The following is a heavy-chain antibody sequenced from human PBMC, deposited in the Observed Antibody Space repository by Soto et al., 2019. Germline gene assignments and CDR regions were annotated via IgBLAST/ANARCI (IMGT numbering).Heavy chain of an antibody. CDR2: IYYSGST. CDR1: GGSISSYY. V-gene: IGHV4-59*01. J-gene: IGHJ4*02. D-gene: IGHD3-3*01. CDR3: ARVYYDFWSGYYYFDY. Sequence: PSETLSLTCTVSGGSISSYYWSWIRQPPGKGLEWIGYIYYSGSTNYNPSLKSRVTISVDTSKNQFSLKLSSVTAADTAVYYCARVYYDFWSGYYYFDYWGQGNLVTVS.